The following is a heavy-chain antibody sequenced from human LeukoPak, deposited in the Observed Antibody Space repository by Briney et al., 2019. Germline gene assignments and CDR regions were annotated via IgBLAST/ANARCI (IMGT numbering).Heavy chain of an antibody. CDR3: ARVKYCSGGSCSGFDY. J-gene: IGHJ4*02. CDR1: GFTFSSYA. CDR2: IYSGGST. Sequence: PGGSLRLSCAASGFTFSSYAMSWVRQAPGKGLEWVSVIYSGGSTYYADSVKGRFTISRHNSKNTLYLQMNSLRAEDTAVYYCARVKYCSGGSCSGFDYWGQGTLVTVSS. V-gene: IGHV3-53*04. D-gene: IGHD2-15*01.